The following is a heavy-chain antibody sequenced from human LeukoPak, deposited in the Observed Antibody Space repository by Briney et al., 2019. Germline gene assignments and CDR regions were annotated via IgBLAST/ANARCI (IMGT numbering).Heavy chain of an antibody. V-gene: IGHV3-66*01. D-gene: IGHD2-15*01. CDR2: ISNDGDT. J-gene: IGHJ4*02. CDR1: GFTVSSNY. Sequence: SGGSLRLSCAASGFTVSSNYMSWVRQGPGKGLECVSVISNDGDTYYADSVKGRFTISRDNAQNSLYLQMNSLRAEDTALYYCARDYWDYFNYWGQGTLVTVSS. CDR3: ARDYWDYFNY.